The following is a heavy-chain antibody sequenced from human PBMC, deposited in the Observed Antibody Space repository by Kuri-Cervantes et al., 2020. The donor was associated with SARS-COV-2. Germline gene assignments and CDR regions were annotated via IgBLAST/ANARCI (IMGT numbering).Heavy chain of an antibody. CDR1: GFTVSSNY. V-gene: IGHV3-53*01. CDR2: IYSGGST. CDR3: ARSIIAVAGFGGRDD. D-gene: IGHD6-19*01. J-gene: IGHJ4*02. Sequence: GESLKISCAASGFTVSSNYMSWVRQAPGKGLEWVSVIYSGGSTYYADSVKGRFTISRDNSKNTLYLQMNSLRAEDTAVYYCARSIIAVAGFGGRDDWGQGTLVTVSS.